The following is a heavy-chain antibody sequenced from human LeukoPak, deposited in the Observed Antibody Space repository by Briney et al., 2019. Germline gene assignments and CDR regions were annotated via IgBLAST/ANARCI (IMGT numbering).Heavy chain of an antibody. CDR2: VCDNGGCT. V-gene: IGHV3-23*01. J-gene: IGHJ4*02. D-gene: IGHD4-17*01. CDR1: GFIFSSYA. Sequence: GGCLRLSCAASGFIFSSYAMSWVRQAPGKGLQWVWAVCDNGGCTYYADSVKGRFTISRDNSKNTLYLQMSGLRDEDTAIYYCAKPPTTVTTRGFDYWGQGTLVTVSP. CDR3: AKPPTTVTTRGFDY.